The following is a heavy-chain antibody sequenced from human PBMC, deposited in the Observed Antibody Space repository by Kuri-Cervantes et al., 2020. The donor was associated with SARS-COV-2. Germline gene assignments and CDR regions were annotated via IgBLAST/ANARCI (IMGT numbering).Heavy chain of an antibody. CDR3: ARDGWGSTSHNWFDP. D-gene: IGHD2-2*01. J-gene: IGHJ5*02. CDR1: GFTFSSYA. CDR2: ISYDGTNK. Sequence: GESLKISCAASGFTFSSYAMHWVRQAPGKGLEWVALISYDGTNKFYADSVKGRFTISRDNSRNTLYLQMNSLRAEDTAVYYCARDGWGSTSHNWFDPWGQGTLVTVSS. V-gene: IGHV3-30-3*01.